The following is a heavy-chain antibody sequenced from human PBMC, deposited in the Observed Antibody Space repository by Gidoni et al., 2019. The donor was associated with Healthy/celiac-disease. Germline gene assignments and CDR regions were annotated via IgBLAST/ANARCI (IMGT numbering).Heavy chain of an antibody. D-gene: IGHD3-10*01. CDR3: ARPNMVRALDGMDV. CDR1: GFTFSSYS. J-gene: IGHJ6*02. V-gene: IGHV3-21*01. CDR2: ISSSSSYI. Sequence: EVQLVESGGGLVKPGGSLRLSCAASGFTFSSYSMNWVRQAPGKGLEWVSSISSSSSYIYYADSVKGRFTISRDNAKNSLYLQMNSLRAEDTAVYYCARPNMVRALDGMDVWGQGTTVTVSS.